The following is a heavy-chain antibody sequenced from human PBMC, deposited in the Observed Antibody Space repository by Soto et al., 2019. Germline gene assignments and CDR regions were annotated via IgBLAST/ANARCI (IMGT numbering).Heavy chain of an antibody. CDR3: TRAGRGAVVVGDLGYFYYGMDV. J-gene: IGHJ6*02. CDR1: GFTLSSYS. V-gene: IGHV3-48*01. D-gene: IGHD2-15*01. CDR2: ISSSSTGM. Sequence: GGSLRLFCAASGFTLSSYSMKWVRQAPGKGLEWVSHISSSSTGMYYADSVKGRFIISRDNAKNSLYLQMNNLRGEDTAVYYCTRAGRGAVVVGDLGYFYYGMDVWGQGTTVTVSS.